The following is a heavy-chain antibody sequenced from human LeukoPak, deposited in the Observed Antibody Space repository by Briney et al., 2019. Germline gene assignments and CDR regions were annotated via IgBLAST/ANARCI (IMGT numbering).Heavy chain of an antibody. V-gene: IGHV4-30-2*01. CDR2: IYHSGST. J-gene: IGHJ6*02. Sequence: TLSLTCAVSGGSISSGGYSWSWIRQPPGKGLEWIGYIYHSGSTYYNPSLKSRVTISVDRSKNQFSLKLSSVTAADTAVYYCARAPTYYYYGMDVWGQGTTVTVSS. CDR3: ARAPTYYYYGMDV. CDR1: GGSISSGGYS.